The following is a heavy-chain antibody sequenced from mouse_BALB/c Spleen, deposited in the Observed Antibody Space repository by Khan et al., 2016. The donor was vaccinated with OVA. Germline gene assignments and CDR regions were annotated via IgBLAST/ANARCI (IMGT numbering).Heavy chain of an antibody. CDR2: ISSGGDNT. CDR1: GFAFSSYD. CDR3: TRRPGYFDV. V-gene: IGHV5-12-1*01. Sequence: EVKLVESGGGLVKPGGSLKLSCTASGFAFSSYDMSWVRQTPEKRLEWVAYISSGGDNTYSPDTVKGRFTFSRDNAKNTMYLQMSSLKSEDTAIYYCTRRPGYFDVWGAGTTVTVSS. J-gene: IGHJ1*01.